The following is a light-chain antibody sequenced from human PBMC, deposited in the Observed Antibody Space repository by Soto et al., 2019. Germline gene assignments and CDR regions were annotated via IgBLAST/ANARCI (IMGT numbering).Light chain of an antibody. J-gene: IGLJ1*01. Sequence: QCALTQPASVSGSPGEWITISCTGTSSDIGFSNYVSWYQQHPGKAPKLMISDVSDRPSGVSSRFSGSKSGNTASLTISGLQAEDEADYYCSSYTSSDTDVFGTGTKVTVL. V-gene: IGLV2-14*01. CDR1: SSDIGFSNY. CDR2: DVS. CDR3: SSYTSSDTDV.